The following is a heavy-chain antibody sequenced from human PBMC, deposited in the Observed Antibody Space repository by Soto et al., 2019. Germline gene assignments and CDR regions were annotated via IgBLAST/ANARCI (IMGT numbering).Heavy chain of an antibody. V-gene: IGHV1-8*01. CDR2: MNPNSGNT. Sequence: ASVKVSCKASGYTFTSYDINWVRQATGQGLEWMGWMNPNSGNTGYAQKFQGRVTMTRNTSISTAYMELSSLRSEDTAVYYCARGIHCSSTSCHYYYYYYMDVWGKGTTVTVSS. D-gene: IGHD2-2*01. CDR1: GYTFTSYD. CDR3: ARGIHCSSTSCHYYYYYYMDV. J-gene: IGHJ6*03.